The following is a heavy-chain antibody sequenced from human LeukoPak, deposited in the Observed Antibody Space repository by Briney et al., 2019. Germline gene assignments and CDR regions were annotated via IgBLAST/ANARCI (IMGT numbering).Heavy chain of an antibody. CDR1: GGSISSYY. Sequence: SETLSLTCTVSGGSISSYYWSWIRQPAGKGLEWIGRIYTSGSTNYNPSLKSRVTISVDTSKNQFSLKLSSVTAADTAVYYCARLGFVTGNFQHWGQGTLVTVSS. CDR3: ARLGFVTGNFQH. D-gene: IGHD7-27*01. CDR2: IYTSGST. V-gene: IGHV4-4*07. J-gene: IGHJ1*01.